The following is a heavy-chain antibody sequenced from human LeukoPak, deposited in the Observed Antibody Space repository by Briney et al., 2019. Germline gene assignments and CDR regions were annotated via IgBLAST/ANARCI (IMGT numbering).Heavy chain of an antibody. CDR2: INGGNGYT. Sequence: GASVNVSCKASGYIFINYAIHWVRQAPGQRLEWMGWINGGNGYTKYSQNFQGRVTITRDTSASTAYMELSSLRSEDTAIYYCVRTPPNWGFGYWGQGTLVTVSS. V-gene: IGHV1-3*01. CDR3: VRTPPNWGFGY. D-gene: IGHD7-27*01. CDR1: GYIFINYA. J-gene: IGHJ4*02.